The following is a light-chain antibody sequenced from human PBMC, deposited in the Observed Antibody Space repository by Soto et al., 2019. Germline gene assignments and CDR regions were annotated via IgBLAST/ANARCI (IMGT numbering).Light chain of an antibody. CDR1: QTISSY. CDR3: QQSYSTLT. Sequence: DIQMTQSPSSLSASVGDRVTIICRASQTISSYLNWYQQKPGKAPKLLIYDASILQSGVPSRFSGSGSGTVFTLTISSLHPDDFATYYCQQSYSTLTFGPGTKLDIK. V-gene: IGKV1-39*01. J-gene: IGKJ3*01. CDR2: DAS.